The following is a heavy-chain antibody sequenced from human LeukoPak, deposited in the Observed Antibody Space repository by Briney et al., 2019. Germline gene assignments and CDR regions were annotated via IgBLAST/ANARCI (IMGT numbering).Heavy chain of an antibody. CDR1: GFTFSSYA. J-gene: IGHJ6*02. V-gene: IGHV3-30*04. Sequence: GGSLRLSCAASGFTFSSYAMHWVRQAPGKGLEWVAVISYDGSNKYYADSVKGRFTISRDNSKNTLYLQMNSLRAEDTAVYYCARDRLTYCSSTSCYTISHYGMDVWGRGTTVTVSS. CDR2: ISYDGSNK. D-gene: IGHD2-2*02. CDR3: ARDRLTYCSSTSCYTISHYGMDV.